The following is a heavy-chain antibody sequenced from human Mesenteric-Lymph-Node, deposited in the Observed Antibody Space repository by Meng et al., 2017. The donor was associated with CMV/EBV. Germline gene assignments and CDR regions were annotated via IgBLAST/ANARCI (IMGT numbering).Heavy chain of an antibody. Sequence: GSLRLSCTVSGGSISSYYWSWIRQPPGKGLEWIGYIYYSGSTNYNPSLKSRVTISVDTSKNQFSLKLSSVTAADTAVYYCARGRYSSGWRGLAHWGQGTLVTVSS. J-gene: IGHJ5*02. CDR2: IYYSGST. CDR1: GGSISSYY. V-gene: IGHV4-59*01. CDR3: ARGRYSSGWRGLAH. D-gene: IGHD6-19*01.